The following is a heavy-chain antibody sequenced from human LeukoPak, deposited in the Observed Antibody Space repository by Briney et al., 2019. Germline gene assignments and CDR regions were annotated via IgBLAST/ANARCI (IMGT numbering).Heavy chain of an antibody. CDR2: IYPGDSDA. CDR3: ARRRDLYSGSYYPFAY. D-gene: IGHD1-26*01. Sequence: GEGLKSSCKGSGYSFTNYCIGWVRQMPGEGRKWMGIIYPGDSDARYSPSFQGQVTISADKSSSTAYLQWSSLKASDTAMYYCARRRDLYSGSYYPFAYWGQGTLVTVSS. V-gene: IGHV5-51*01. CDR1: GYSFTNYC. J-gene: IGHJ4*02.